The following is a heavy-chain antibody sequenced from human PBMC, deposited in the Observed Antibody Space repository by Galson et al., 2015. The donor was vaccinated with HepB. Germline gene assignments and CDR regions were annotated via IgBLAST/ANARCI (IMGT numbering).Heavy chain of an antibody. Sequence: CAISGDSVSSSRAAWNWIRQSPSRGLEWLGRTYYRSKWYNDYAVSVKSRITINPDTSKNQFSLQVKSVTPEDTAVYYCAREGDYGPNWFDPWGQGTLVTVSS. V-gene: IGHV6-1*01. CDR2: TYYRSKWYN. D-gene: IGHD4-17*01. J-gene: IGHJ5*02. CDR1: GDSVSSSRAA. CDR3: AREGDYGPNWFDP.